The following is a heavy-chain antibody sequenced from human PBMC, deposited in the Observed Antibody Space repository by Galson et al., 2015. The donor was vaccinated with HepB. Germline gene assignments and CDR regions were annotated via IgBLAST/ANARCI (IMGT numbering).Heavy chain of an antibody. D-gene: IGHD3-22*01. CDR2: ISSSSGYI. V-gene: IGHV3-21*01. CDR1: GFTSSTYS. J-gene: IGHJ4*02. CDR3: ARGSYYYDSSGYYDY. Sequence: SLRLSCAVYGFTSSTYSMIWVRQAPGKGLEWVSSISSSSGYISYADSMKGRITTSRDNAKNSLYLQMNSLRAEDTAVYYCARGSYYYDSSGYYDYWGQGALVTVSS.